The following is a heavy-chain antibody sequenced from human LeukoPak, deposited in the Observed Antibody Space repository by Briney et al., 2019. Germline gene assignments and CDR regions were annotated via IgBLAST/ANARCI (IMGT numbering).Heavy chain of an antibody. D-gene: IGHD3-16*01. V-gene: IGHV3-23*01. Sequence: GRSLRLSCAASGFTFSSYGMHWVRQAPGKGLEWASAISVSTYCTDSVKGRLTISRDNAKNTLNLQMNRLSAEDTALYYCARDTVPLGGPGENGDFFDCWGQGTLVTVSS. CDR1: GFTFSSYG. J-gene: IGHJ4*02. CDR2: ISVST. CDR3: ARDTVPLGGPGENGDFFDC.